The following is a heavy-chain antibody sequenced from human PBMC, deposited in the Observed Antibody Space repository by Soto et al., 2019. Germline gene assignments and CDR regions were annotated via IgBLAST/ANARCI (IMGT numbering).Heavy chain of an antibody. Sequence: ASVKVSCKASGYSFTDYHIHGVRQAPGQGLEWLGRINPKSGGTSTAQKFQGWVTMTTGTSISTASMGLTRLTSDDTAIYYCARGDSTDCSNGVCSFFYNHDMDVWGQGTTVTVSS. CDR2: INPKSGGT. CDR1: GYSFTDYH. D-gene: IGHD2-8*01. J-gene: IGHJ6*02. V-gene: IGHV1-2*04. CDR3: ARGDSTDCSNGVCSFFYNHDMDV.